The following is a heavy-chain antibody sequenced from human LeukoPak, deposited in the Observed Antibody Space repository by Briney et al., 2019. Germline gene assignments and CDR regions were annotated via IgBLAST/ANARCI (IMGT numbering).Heavy chain of an antibody. CDR1: GYTFTSYA. Sequence: ASVKVSCKASGYTFTSYAMHWVRQAPGQRLEWMGWINAGNGNTKYSQEFQGRVTITRDTSASTAYMELSSLRSEDMAVYYCARDFGYDSSGPWEDAFDIWGQGTMVTVSS. J-gene: IGHJ3*02. D-gene: IGHD3-22*01. V-gene: IGHV1-3*03. CDR3: ARDFGYDSSGPWEDAFDI. CDR2: INAGNGNT.